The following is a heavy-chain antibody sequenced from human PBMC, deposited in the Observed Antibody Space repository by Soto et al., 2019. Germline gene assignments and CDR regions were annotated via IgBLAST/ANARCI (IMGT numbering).Heavy chain of an antibody. D-gene: IGHD5-18*01. CDR1: GFSFSTYG. V-gene: IGHV3-30*18. Sequence: QVQMVESGGGVVLPGRSLRLSCAASGFSFSTYGMHWVRQAPGKGLEWMAVISNDGSIKYYADSVKGRFTISRDNSKDTLFLQMNSVRGEDTAVYYCAKVVRADTMSSNFYYYSGMDVWGQGTTVTVSS. CDR3: AKVVRADTMSSNFYYYSGMDV. CDR2: ISNDGSIK. J-gene: IGHJ6*02.